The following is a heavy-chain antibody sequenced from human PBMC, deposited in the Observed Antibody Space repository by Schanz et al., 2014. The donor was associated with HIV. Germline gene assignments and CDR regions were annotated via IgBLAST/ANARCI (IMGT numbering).Heavy chain of an antibody. CDR3: ARGEAITYYYHYYGMDV. D-gene: IGHD1-20*01. CDR1: GFTFSNFA. J-gene: IGHJ6*02. V-gene: IGHV3-30*19. Sequence: QVQLVESGGGVVQPGRSLRLSCAASGFTFSNFAMHWVRQAPGKGLDWVAGISYDGRNKYYADSVKGRFTISRDNSKNTLYLQMNSLRAEDTAVYYCARGEAITYYYHYYGMDVWGQGTTVTVSS. CDR2: ISYDGRNK.